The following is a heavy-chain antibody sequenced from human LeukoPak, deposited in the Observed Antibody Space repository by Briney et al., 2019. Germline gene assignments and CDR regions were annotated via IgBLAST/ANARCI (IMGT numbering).Heavy chain of an antibody. CDR3: ARDGRFFYYGMDV. J-gene: IGHJ6*02. CDR1: GFTFSSYG. CDR2: IWYDGSNK. Sequence: GGSLRLSCAASGFTFSSYGMHWVRQAPGKGLEWVAVIWYDGSNKYYADSVKGRFTNSRDNSKNTLYLQMNSLRAEDTAVYYCARDGRFFYYGMDVWGQGTTVTVSS. V-gene: IGHV3-33*01. D-gene: IGHD3-3*01.